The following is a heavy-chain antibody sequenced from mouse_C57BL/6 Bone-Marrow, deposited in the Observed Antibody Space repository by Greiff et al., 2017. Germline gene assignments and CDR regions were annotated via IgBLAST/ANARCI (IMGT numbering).Heavy chain of an antibody. J-gene: IGHJ3*01. Sequence: VQLQQPGAELVRPGTSVKLSCKASGYTFTSYWMPWVKQRPGQGLEWIGVIDPSDSYTNYNQKFKGKATLTVDTSSSTAYLQLSSLTSVDSGGYYCARGSWGAWAYTGEGTLVTVSA. V-gene: IGHV1-59*01. D-gene: IGHD4-1*01. CDR3: ARGSWGAWAY. CDR1: GYTFTSYW. CDR2: IDPSDSYT.